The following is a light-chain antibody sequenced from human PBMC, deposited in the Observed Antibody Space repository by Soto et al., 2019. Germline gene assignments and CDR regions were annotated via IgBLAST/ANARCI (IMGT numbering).Light chain of an antibody. J-gene: IGLJ1*01. CDR1: SSDVGGYNF. V-gene: IGLV2-14*03. CDR2: DVS. Sequence: QSVLTQPASVSGSPGQSIAISCTGSSSDVGGYNFVSWYQQHPGKPPKLMIYDVSNRPSGISNRFSGSKSGNTASLTISGLQAEDEADYYCSSYTSTSSSYTSTSSPYVFGTGTKVTVL. CDR3: SSYTSTSSSYTSTSSPYV.